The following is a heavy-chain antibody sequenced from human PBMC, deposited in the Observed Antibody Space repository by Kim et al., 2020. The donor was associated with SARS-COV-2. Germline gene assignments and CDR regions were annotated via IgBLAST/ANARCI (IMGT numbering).Heavy chain of an antibody. V-gene: IGHV3-33*08. CDR2: IWFDGSQK. J-gene: IGHJ4*02. D-gene: IGHD1-26*01. CDR3: ARDGRASLDY. Sequence: GGSLRLSFTTSGFTFSNYGIHWVRQAPGKGLEWVAVIWFDGSQKYYGDSVEGRFTISRDNAKNTVYLQMNSLRAEDTAVYYCARDGRASLDYWGQGTLVTVSS. CDR1: GFTFSNYG.